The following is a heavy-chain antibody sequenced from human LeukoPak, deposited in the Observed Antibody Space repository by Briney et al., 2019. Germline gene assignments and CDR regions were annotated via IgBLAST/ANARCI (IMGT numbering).Heavy chain of an antibody. CDR3: AIDYWPEAFDL. CDR2: ISNDGSNK. V-gene: IGHV3-30*03. CDR1: GFTFSSYG. D-gene: IGHD2-15*01. Sequence: PGGSLRLSCAASGFTFSSYGMHWVRQAPGKGLEWVAVISNDGSNKYYADSVKGRFTISRDNSKNTLYLQMNSLRAEDTAVYYCAIDYWPEAFDLWGQGTMVTVSS. J-gene: IGHJ3*01.